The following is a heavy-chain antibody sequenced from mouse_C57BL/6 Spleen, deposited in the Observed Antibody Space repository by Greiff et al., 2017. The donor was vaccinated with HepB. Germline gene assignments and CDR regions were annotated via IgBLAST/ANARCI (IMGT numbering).Heavy chain of an antibody. CDR1: GYTFTDYE. CDR3: APSYGSSGYFDV. J-gene: IGHJ1*03. D-gene: IGHD1-1*01. CDR2: IDPETGGT. V-gene: IGHV1-15*01. Sequence: QVHVKQSGAELVRPGASVTLSCKASGYTFTDYEMHWVKQTPVHGLEWIGAIDPETGGTAYNQKFKGKAILTADKSSITAYMELRSLTSEDSAVYYCAPSYGSSGYFDVWGTGTTVTVSS.